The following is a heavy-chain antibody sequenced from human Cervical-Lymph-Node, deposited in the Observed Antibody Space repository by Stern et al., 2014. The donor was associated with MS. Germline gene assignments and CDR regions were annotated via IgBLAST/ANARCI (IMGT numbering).Heavy chain of an antibody. CDR3: ARGIAAAGSSYNWFDP. CDR2: IYYSGST. CDR1: GGSISSGGYY. J-gene: IGHJ5*02. Sequence: QLQLQESGPGLVKPSQTLSLTCTVSGGSISSGGYYWSWIRQHPGKGLEXIGYIYYSGSTYYNPSLKSRVTISVDTSKNQFSLKLSSVTAADTAVYYCARGIAAAGSSYNWFDPWGQGTLVTVSS. V-gene: IGHV4-31*03. D-gene: IGHD6-13*01.